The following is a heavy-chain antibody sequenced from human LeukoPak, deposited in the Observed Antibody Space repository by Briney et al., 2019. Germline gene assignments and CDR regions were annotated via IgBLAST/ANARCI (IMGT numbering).Heavy chain of an antibody. V-gene: IGHV3-9*03. J-gene: IGHJ4*02. D-gene: IGHD6-19*01. CDR1: GFTFDDYA. CDR2: ISWNSGSI. CDR3: ARSSGWYKGSYFDY. Sequence: GGSLRLSCAASGFTFDDYAMHWVRQAPGKGQEWVSGISWNSGSIGYADSVKGRFTISRDNAKNSLYLQMNSLRAEDMALYYCARSSGWYKGSYFDYWGQGTLVTVSS.